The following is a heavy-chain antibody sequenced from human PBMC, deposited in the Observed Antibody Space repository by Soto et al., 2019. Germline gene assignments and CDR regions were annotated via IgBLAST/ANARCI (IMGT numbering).Heavy chain of an antibody. Sequence: GGSLRLSCAASGFTFDDYAMHWVRQAPGKGLEWVSGISWNSGSIGYADSVKGRFTISRDNAKNSLYLQMNSVRAEDTALYYCAKDRGLVLSFYFDYWGQGTLVTVSS. CDR1: GFTFDDYA. CDR3: AKDRGLVLSFYFDY. D-gene: IGHD6-19*01. J-gene: IGHJ4*02. CDR2: ISWNSGSI. V-gene: IGHV3-9*01.